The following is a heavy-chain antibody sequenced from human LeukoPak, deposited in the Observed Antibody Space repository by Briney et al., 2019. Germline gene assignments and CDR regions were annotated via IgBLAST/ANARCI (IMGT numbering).Heavy chain of an antibody. CDR1: GYSFTGYY. Sequence: ASVKVSCKASGYSFTGYYLHWVRQAPGQGLEWMGWINPNNGGTNYAQKLQGRVTMTRDTSISTAYLELSRLRSDDTAMYFCARDMNTNFDYWGQGTLVTVSS. D-gene: IGHD3-16*01. CDR2: INPNNGGT. CDR3: ARDMNTNFDY. V-gene: IGHV1-2*02. J-gene: IGHJ4*02.